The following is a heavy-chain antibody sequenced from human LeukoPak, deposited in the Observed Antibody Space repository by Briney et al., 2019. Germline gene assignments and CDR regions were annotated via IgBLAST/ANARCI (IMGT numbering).Heavy chain of an antibody. V-gene: IGHV4-59*11. Sequence: SETLSLTCTVSGGSISSHYWSWIRQPPGKKLEWIGYIYYSGSTNCNPSLKSRVTISVDTSKNQFSLKLSSVTAADTAVYYCARAILVTTSHGYYYYYGMDVWGQGTTVTVSS. CDR1: GGSISSHY. CDR2: IYYSGST. J-gene: IGHJ6*02. CDR3: ARAILVTTSHGYYYYYGMDV. D-gene: IGHD4-17*01.